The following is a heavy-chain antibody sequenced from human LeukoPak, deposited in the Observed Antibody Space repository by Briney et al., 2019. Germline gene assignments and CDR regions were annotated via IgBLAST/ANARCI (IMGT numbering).Heavy chain of an antibody. V-gene: IGHV4-38-2*02. CDR3: ARTTVGATITLYYFDY. J-gene: IGHJ4*02. CDR2: IYHSGST. CDR1: GYSISSGYY. D-gene: IGHD1-26*01. Sequence: SETLSLTCTVSGYSISSGYYWGWTRQPPGKGLEWIGSIYHSGSTYYNPSLKSRVTISVDTSKNQFSLKLSSVTAADTAVYYCARTTVGATITLYYFDYWGQGTLVTVSS.